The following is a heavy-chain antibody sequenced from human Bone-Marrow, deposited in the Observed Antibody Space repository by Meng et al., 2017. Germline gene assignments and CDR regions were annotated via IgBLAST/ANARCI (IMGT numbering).Heavy chain of an antibody. CDR1: GGSFSGYY. CDR2: INHSGST. Sequence: GSLRLSCAVYGGSFSGYYWSWIRQPPGKGLEWIGEINHSGSTNYNSSLKSRVTISVDTSKNQFSLKLSSVTAADTAVYYCARGRVYYDILTGYYVSIYYYYGMDVWGQGTTVTVSS. J-gene: IGHJ6*02. V-gene: IGHV4-34*01. CDR3: ARGRVYYDILTGYYVSIYYYYGMDV. D-gene: IGHD3-9*01.